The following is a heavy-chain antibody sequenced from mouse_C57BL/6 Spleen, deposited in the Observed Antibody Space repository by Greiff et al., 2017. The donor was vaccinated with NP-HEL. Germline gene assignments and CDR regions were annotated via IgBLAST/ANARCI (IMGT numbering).Heavy chain of an antibody. CDR2: ISYDGSN. CDR1: GYSITSGYY. D-gene: IGHD4-1*01. CDR3: AGGSGREAWFAY. Sequence: EVQLVESGPGLVKPSQSLSLTCSVTGYSITSGYYWNWIRQFPGNKLEWMGYISYDGSNNYNPSLKNRISITRDTSKNQFLLKLNSVTTEDTATYYGAGGSGREAWFAYWGQGTPVTVSA. V-gene: IGHV3-6*01. J-gene: IGHJ3*01.